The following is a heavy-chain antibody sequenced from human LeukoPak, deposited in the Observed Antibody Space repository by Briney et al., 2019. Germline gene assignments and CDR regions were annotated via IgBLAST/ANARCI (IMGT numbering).Heavy chain of an antibody. V-gene: IGHV3-23*01. Sequence: GGSLRLSCAASGFIFNNYGLIWVRQAPGKGLEWVSAISNDGGATNYAAFVKGLFTISRDNSKNTLFLQMNSLRAEDTALYYCAKGSSGYFVDLWGQGTLVTVSS. D-gene: IGHD3-22*01. CDR1: GFIFNNYG. CDR2: ISNDGGAT. CDR3: AKGSSGYFVDL. J-gene: IGHJ5*02.